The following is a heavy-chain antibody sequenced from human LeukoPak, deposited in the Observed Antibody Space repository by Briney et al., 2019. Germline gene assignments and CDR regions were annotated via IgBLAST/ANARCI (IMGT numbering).Heavy chain of an antibody. CDR2: IWFDGSDK. CDR1: GFTFSNYD. J-gene: IGHJ4*02. V-gene: IGHV3-33*01. CDR3: ASSAGALIDC. Sequence: GGSLRLSCAASGFTFSNYDMHWVRQAPGKGLEWVAVIWFDGSDKFYADSVKGRFTISRDNSKNTLYLQMNSLRAEDTAVYYCASSAGALIDCWGQGTLVIVSS. D-gene: IGHD6-19*01.